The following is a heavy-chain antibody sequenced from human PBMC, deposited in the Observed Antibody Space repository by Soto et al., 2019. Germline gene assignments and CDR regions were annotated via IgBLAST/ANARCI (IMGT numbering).Heavy chain of an antibody. D-gene: IGHD6-19*01. CDR3: ARVLQWSPPDY. V-gene: IGHV1-18*01. CDR2: ISSYNGYT. J-gene: IGHJ4*02. Sequence: QVQLVQSGAEVKKPGASVNISCKASGYTFNGYAISWVRQAPGQGLEWMGRISSYNGYTSYAQNFQGRVTMTTDTSTNTAYMEMRSLRSDDTAVYYCARVLQWSPPDYWGQGSLVTVSS. CDR1: GYTFNGYA.